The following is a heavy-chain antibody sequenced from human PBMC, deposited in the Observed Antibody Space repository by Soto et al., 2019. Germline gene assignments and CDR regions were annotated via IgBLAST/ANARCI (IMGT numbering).Heavy chain of an antibody. CDR3: ARVSNDYSGNGAFDF. V-gene: IGHV4-59*01. CDR1: GGSISNYY. D-gene: IGHD4-4*01. CDR2: IYSTGST. J-gene: IGHJ4*02. Sequence: QVQLLESGPGLVKPSETLSLGCTVSGGSISNYYWIWIRQSPGKGLEWLGYIYSTGSTNYNPSLKRRVTISIDTSENQASLRLSSVTAADTAVYYCARVSNDYSGNGAFDFWGQGTLVTVSS.